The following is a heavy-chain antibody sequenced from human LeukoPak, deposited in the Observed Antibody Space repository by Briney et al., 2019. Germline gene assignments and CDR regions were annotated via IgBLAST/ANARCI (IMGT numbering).Heavy chain of an antibody. CDR3: AKDLQIFIVVVPAAIGY. V-gene: IGHV3-23*01. J-gene: IGHJ4*02. CDR2: ISGSGGST. Sequence: PGGSLRLSCAASGFTFSSYTMSWVRQAPGKGLEWVSAISGSGGSTYYADSVKGRFTISRDNSKNTLYLQMNSLRAEDTAVYYCAKDLQIFIVVVPAAIGYWGQGTLVTVSS. CDR1: GFTFSSYT. D-gene: IGHD2-2*01.